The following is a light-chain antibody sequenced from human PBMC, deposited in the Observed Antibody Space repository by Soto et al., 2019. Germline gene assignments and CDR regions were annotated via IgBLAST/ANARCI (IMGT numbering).Light chain of an antibody. CDR2: QTS. J-gene: IGKJ1*01. Sequence: ETVLTQNPATLSSFPGDIVTLSCRSSLDINTRLASYQHRPGQAPRLLIYQTSIRSAGIPARFSASGSGTDFTLTISDVQPEDCALYYCQHRQSWPRTFGKGTKVDIK. V-gene: IGKV3-11*01. CDR1: LDINTR. CDR3: QHRQSWPRT.